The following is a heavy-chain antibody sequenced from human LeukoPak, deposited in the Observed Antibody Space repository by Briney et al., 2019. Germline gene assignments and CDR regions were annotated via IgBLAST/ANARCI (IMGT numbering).Heavy chain of an antibody. CDR3: GRTNSYDYVDP. CDR2: IGYDGSKK. J-gene: IGHJ5*02. D-gene: IGHD3-16*01. V-gene: IGHV3-30*02. Sequence: GGSLRLSCVASGYIFSCCGVHWVRQAPGKGLEWVAFIGYDGSKKYYRDSVKGRFTISRDNSRNTLYLQMNSLRTEDTAVYYCGRTNSYDYVDPWGQGTLVTVPS. CDR1: GYIFSCCG.